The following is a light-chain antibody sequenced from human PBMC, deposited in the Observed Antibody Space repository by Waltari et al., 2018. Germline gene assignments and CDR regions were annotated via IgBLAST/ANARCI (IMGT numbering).Light chain of an antibody. CDR3: QRYDSVPRT. CDR1: QGIDNS. CDR2: GAF. J-gene: IGKJ1*01. V-gene: IGKV1-27*01. Sequence: QMPQSPSSLSASVGDRVTITCQASQGIDNSLAWYQQKPLKAPRHLIYGAFTLHSGAPSRLIGSMCLTYFTLTSSDLQPDDVATDYCQRYDSVPRTFGQGTKVEI.